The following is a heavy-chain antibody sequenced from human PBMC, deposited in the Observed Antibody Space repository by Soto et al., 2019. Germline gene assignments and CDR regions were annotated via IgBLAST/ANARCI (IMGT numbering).Heavy chain of an antibody. CDR1: GFTFSSYA. D-gene: IGHD4-17*01. Sequence: QVQLVESGGGVVQPGRSLRLSCAASGFTFSSYAMHWVRQAPGKGLEWVAVISYDGRVNDYADSVKGRFTISRDNSKNTVYLQMNSLRAEDTGLYYCARSRVNYGDYTCPVGFEYWGQGTLVAVSS. CDR3: ARSRVNYGDYTCPVGFEY. CDR2: ISYDGRVN. V-gene: IGHV3-30*04. J-gene: IGHJ4*02.